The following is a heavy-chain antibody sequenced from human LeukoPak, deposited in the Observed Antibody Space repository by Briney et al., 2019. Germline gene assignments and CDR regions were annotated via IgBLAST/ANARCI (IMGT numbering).Heavy chain of an antibody. D-gene: IGHD5-24*01. CDR3: ARQGVDGYNYYYYYMDV. Sequence: GGSLRLSCAASGFTLSSYWMHWVRQAPGRGLVWVSRINSDGSSTIYADSVKGRFTISRDNAKNTLYVQMNIVRAEDTAVYCCARQGVDGYNYYYYYMDVWGKGTTVTISS. CDR1: GFTLSSYW. CDR2: INSDGSST. J-gene: IGHJ6*03. V-gene: IGHV3-74*01.